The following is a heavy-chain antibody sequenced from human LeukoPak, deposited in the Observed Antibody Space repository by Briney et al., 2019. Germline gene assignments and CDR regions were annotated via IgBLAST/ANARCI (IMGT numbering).Heavy chain of an antibody. CDR2: INPNSGGT. Sequence: ASVKVSCKASGYTFTGYYMHWVRQAPGQGLEWMGWINPNSGGTNYAQKFQGRVTMTTDTSTSTAYMELRSLRSDDTAVYYCARDHGALQQLVPGYWGQGTLVTVSS. CDR3: ARDHGALQQLVPGY. CDR1: GYTFTGYY. V-gene: IGHV1-2*02. D-gene: IGHD6-6*01. J-gene: IGHJ4*02.